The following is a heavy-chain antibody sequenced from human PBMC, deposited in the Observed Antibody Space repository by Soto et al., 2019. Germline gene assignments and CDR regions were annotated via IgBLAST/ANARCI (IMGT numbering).Heavy chain of an antibody. V-gene: IGHV4-39*01. D-gene: IGHD3-10*01. J-gene: IGHJ6*02. Sequence: PSETLSLTCTVSGGSISSYYWGWIRQPPGKGLEWIGTIYYSGSTYYNPYLKSRVTISVDTSKNQFSLKLSSVTAADTAVYYCARQGFGELHGLVDVWGQGTTVTVSS. CDR3: ARQGFGELHGLVDV. CDR1: GGSISSYY. CDR2: IYYSGST.